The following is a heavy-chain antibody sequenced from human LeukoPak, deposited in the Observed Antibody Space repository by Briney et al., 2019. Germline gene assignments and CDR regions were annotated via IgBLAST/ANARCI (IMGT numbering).Heavy chain of an antibody. CDR1: GGSISSSTYY. CDR3: ARGRVSSSTWYSTYYYYFYMDV. J-gene: IGHJ6*03. CDR2: IYYSGST. D-gene: IGHD1-1*01. V-gene: IGHV4-39*07. Sequence: PSETLSLTCIVSGGSISSSTYYWGWIRQPPGKGLEWIGSIYYSGSTYYNPSLKSRGTISVDTSKNQFSLRLRSVTAADTAVYFCARGRVSSSTWYSTYYYYFYMDVWGKGTTVTVSS.